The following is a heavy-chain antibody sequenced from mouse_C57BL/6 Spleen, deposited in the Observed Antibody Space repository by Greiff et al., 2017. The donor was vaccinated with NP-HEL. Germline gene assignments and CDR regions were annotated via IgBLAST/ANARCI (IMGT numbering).Heavy chain of an antibody. J-gene: IGHJ4*01. Sequence: EVQLQQSGPELVKPGASVKISCKASGYTFTDYYMNWVKQSHGKSLEWIGDINPNNGGTSYNQKFKGKATLTVDKSSSTAYMALRSLTSEDSAVYYCARSPLLLRYAMDYWGQGTSVTVSS. V-gene: IGHV1-26*01. CDR1: GYTFTDYY. CDR3: ARSPLLLRYAMDY. CDR2: INPNNGGT. D-gene: IGHD1-1*01.